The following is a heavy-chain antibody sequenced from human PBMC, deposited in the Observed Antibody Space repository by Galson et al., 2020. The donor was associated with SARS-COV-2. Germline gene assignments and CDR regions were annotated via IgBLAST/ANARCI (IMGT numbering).Heavy chain of an antibody. CDR1: GGSISSYY. Sequence: ASETLSLTCTVSGGSISSYYWSWIRQPPGKGLEWIGYIYYSGSANCNPSLKSRVTISVDTSKNQFSLRLSSVTAADTAVYYCARIPTVYYGMDVWGQGTTVTVSS. V-gene: IGHV4-59*01. D-gene: IGHD4-17*01. CDR3: ARIPTVYYGMDV. J-gene: IGHJ6*02. CDR2: IYYSGSA.